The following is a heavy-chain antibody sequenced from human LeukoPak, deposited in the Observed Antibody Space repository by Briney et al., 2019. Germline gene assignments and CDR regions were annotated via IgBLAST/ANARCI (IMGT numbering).Heavy chain of an antibody. D-gene: IGHD5-12*01. V-gene: IGHV4-59*01. J-gene: IGHJ4*02. CDR3: ARADGRLATDIDY. Sequence: SETLSLTCTVSGGSISSYCWSWVRQPPGKGLEWIGYIYYSGNTNYNPSLKSRVTISVDTSKNQFSLKLSSVTAADTAVYYCARADGRLATDIDYWGQGTLVTVSS. CDR2: IYYSGNT. CDR1: GGSISSYC.